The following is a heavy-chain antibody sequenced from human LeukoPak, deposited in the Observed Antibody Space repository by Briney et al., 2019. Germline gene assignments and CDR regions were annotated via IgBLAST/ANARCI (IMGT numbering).Heavy chain of an antibody. CDR1: GYTFTGYY. D-gene: IGHD4-11*01. CDR3: ARDSDLDDYSRYDHFDS. Sequence: ASVKVSCKASGYTFTGYYMHWVRQAPGQGLEWMGWINPKSGGTKYTQKFQDRVTMTRDTSINTAYMELSRLTSDDTAFYCCARDSDLDDYSRYDHFDSWGQGTLVTVSS. V-gene: IGHV1-2*02. CDR2: INPKSGGT. J-gene: IGHJ4*02.